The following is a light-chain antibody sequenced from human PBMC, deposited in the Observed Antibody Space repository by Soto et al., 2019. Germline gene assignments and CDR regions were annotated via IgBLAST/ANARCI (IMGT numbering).Light chain of an antibody. CDR1: QSVSSK. J-gene: IGKJ1*01. CDR3: QHYSTWLWT. V-gene: IGKV3-15*01. CDR2: GAS. Sequence: MTQSPSTLSVSPGERATLSCRASQSVSSKLAWYQQKPGQGPRLLIYGASTRATGIPARFSGSGSGTEFTLTISSLQSEDFAVYYCQHYSTWLWTFGQGTKVEIK.